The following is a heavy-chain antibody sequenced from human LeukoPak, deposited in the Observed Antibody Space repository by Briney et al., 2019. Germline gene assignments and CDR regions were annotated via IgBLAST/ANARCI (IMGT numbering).Heavy chain of an antibody. CDR1: GGSISSYY. CDR2: IYTSGST. J-gene: IGHJ4*02. CDR3: AIVSYRGL. Sequence: SETLSLTCTVSGGSISSYYWSWIRQPAGTGLEWIGRIYTSGSTNYIPSLKSRVTMSVDTSKNQFSLKLSSVTAADGAVYYCAIVSYRGLWGQGTLVSVSS. V-gene: IGHV4-4*07. D-gene: IGHD3-16*02.